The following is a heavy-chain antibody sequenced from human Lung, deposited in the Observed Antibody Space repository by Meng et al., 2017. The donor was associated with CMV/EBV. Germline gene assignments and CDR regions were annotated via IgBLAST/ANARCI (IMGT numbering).Heavy chain of an antibody. CDR3: ARGELVYPPTTPFDY. CDR2: ISSSGTYI. Sequence: GEXXKISCEASGFTFGDYSMMWVRQAPGKGLEWVSSISSSGTYIYYADSLKGRFTISRDDAENSLYLQMSSLSNDDTAIYYCARGELVYPPTTPFDYWGQGXLVTVSS. J-gene: IGHJ4*02. V-gene: IGHV3-21*01. D-gene: IGHD5/OR15-5a*01. CDR1: GFTFGDYS.